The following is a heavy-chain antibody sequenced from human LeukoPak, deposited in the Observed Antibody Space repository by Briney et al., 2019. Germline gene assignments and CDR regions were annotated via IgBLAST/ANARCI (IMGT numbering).Heavy chain of an antibody. D-gene: IGHD6-13*01. CDR2: IYPGYSDA. CDR1: GYNLTNNW. J-gene: IGHJ5*02. CDR3: VRFALTSSLDH. Sequence: GGALKISCKISGYNLTNNWNGWVRPGPGKGVEWMGLIYPGYSDAKYSPSFQGQVTFSVDASIKNADLQLSGLRASATAIYYCVRFALTSSLDHWGQGTLVTVSS. V-gene: IGHV5-51*01.